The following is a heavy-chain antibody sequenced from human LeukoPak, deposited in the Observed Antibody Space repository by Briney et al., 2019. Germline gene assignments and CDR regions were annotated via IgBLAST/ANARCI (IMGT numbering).Heavy chain of an antibody. CDR1: GFTLSSYA. V-gene: IGHV3-23*01. Sequence: PGGSLRLSCVGSGFTLSSYAMSWVRQAPGKGLEWVSAISGSGTRTYYADSVKGRFTISRDNSKNTLYLQMNSLRAEDTAVYYCARDSGSYSPQYYFDYWGQGTLVTVSS. CDR2: ISGSGTRT. D-gene: IGHD1-26*01. CDR3: ARDSGSYSPQYYFDY. J-gene: IGHJ4*02.